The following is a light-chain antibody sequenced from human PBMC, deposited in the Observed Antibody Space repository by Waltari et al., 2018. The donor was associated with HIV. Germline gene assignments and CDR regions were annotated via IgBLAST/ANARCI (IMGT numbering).Light chain of an antibody. Sequence: QSVLTQPPSVSGAPGQRVTVSCSGSSSSIGSGYVCWYQQLPGAAPKLVIYRNVRLPAGVPDRFSGSKSGTSASLAISGLRSEDEAVYYCGAWNGSPSGPVFGGGTKLTVL. CDR2: RNV. CDR3: GAWNGSPSGPV. V-gene: IGLV1-47*01. J-gene: IGLJ3*02. CDR1: SSSIGSGY.